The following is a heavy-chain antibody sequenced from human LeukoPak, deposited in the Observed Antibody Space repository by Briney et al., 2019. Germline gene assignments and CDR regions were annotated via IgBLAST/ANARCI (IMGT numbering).Heavy chain of an antibody. J-gene: IGHJ4*02. D-gene: IGHD5-24*01. CDR1: GGTFSSYA. V-gene: IGHV1-69*04. CDR3: ARDGYNRQADY. CDR2: IIPILGIA. Sequence: SVKVSCKASGGTFSSYAISWVRQARGQGLEWMGRIIPILGIANYAQKFQGRVTITADKSTSTAYMELSSLRSEDTAVYYCARDGYNRQADYWGQGTLVTVSS.